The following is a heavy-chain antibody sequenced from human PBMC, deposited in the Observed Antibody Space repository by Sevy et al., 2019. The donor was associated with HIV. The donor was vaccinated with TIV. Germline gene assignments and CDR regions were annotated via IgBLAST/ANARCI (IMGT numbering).Heavy chain of an antibody. CDR3: TKQPYDSGVYQFDY. CDR1: GFSLSSYV. D-gene: IGHD3-22*01. V-gene: IGHV3-23*01. J-gene: IGHJ4*02. Sequence: LSLTCAASGFSLSSYVMSWVRQAPGKGLECISILSGSGGSTYYADSVKGRFTISRDNSKNTLYLQMKSLKVEDTAVYYITKQPYDSGVYQFDYWGQGTLVTVSS. CDR2: LSGSGGST.